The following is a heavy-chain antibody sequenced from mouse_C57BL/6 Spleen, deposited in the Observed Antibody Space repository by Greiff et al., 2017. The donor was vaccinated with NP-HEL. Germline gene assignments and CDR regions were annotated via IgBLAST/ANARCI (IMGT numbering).Heavy chain of an antibody. CDR3: ARAQGNYAMDY. J-gene: IGHJ4*01. Sequence: EVNVVESEGGLVQPGSSMKLSCTASGFTFSDYYMAWVRQVPEKGLEWVANINYDGSSHYYLDSLKSRFIISRDNAKNILYLQMSSLKSEDTATYYCARAQGNYAMDYWGQGTSVTVSS. V-gene: IGHV5-16*01. CDR1: GFTFSDYY. CDR2: INYDGSSH.